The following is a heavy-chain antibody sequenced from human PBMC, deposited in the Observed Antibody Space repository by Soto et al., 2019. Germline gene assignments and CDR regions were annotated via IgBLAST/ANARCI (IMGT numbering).Heavy chain of an antibody. CDR3: ARGTAAIPPTRFDY. J-gene: IGHJ4*02. Sequence: PSETRSLTCTVSGGSNSSYYWSWIRQPPGKGLEWIGYIYYSGSTNYNPSLKSRVTISVDTSKNQFSLKLSSVTAADTAVYYCARGTAAIPPTRFDYWGQGTLVTVSS. D-gene: IGHD2-2*02. V-gene: IGHV4-59*01. CDR2: IYYSGST. CDR1: GGSNSSYY.